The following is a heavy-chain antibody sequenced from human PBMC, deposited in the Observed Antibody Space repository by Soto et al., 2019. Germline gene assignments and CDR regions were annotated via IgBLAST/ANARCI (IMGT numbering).Heavy chain of an antibody. V-gene: IGHV1-2*04. Sequence: ASVKVSCKASGDTFTGYYMHWVRQAPGQGREWMGWINPNRGGTNYAQKFQGWVTITRDTSISTAYMELSRLRSDDTAVYYCARGERREVAGRGHGRFDSWGRETLFTLSS. J-gene: IGHJ4*02. CDR1: GDTFTGYY. CDR2: INPNRGGT. D-gene: IGHD6-19*01. CDR3: ARGERREVAGRGHGRFDS.